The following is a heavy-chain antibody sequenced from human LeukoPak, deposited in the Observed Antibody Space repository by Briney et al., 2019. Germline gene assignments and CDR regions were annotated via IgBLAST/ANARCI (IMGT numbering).Heavy chain of an antibody. Sequence: PSGTLSLTCAVYGGSFSGYYWSWIRQPPGKGLEWIGEINHSGSTNYNPSLKSRVTISVDTSKNQFSLKLSSVTAADTAVYYCARDSGYDGNYFDYWGQGTLVTVSS. V-gene: IGHV4-34*01. J-gene: IGHJ4*02. D-gene: IGHD5-12*01. CDR1: GGSFSGYY. CDR3: ARDSGYDGNYFDY. CDR2: INHSGST.